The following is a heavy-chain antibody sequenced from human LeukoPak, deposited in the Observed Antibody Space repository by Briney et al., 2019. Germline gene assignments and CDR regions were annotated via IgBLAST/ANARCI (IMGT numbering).Heavy chain of an antibody. CDR2: ISSSGSTI. D-gene: IGHD3-22*01. V-gene: IGHV3-48*03. CDR1: GFTFSSYE. Sequence: GGSLRLSCAASGFTFSSYEMNWVRQAPGKGLECVSYISSSGSTIYYADSVKGRFTISRDNAKNSLYLQMNSLRAEDTAVYYCARGWGDYDSSGIFFDYWGQGTLVTVSS. CDR3: ARGWGDYDSSGIFFDY. J-gene: IGHJ4*02.